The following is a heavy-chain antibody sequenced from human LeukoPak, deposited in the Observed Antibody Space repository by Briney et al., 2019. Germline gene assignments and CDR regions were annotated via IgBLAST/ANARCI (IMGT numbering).Heavy chain of an antibody. CDR1: GGSISSSSYY. CDR3: ARKYSGWDYFDY. D-gene: IGHD6-6*01. CDR2: IYYSGST. J-gene: IGHJ4*02. V-gene: IGHV4-39*01. Sequence: PSETLSLTCTVSGGSISSSSYYWGWIRQPPGKGLEWIGSIYYSGSTYYNPSLKSRVTISVDTSKNQFSLKLSSVTAADTAVYYCARKYSGWDYFDYWGQGTLVTVSS.